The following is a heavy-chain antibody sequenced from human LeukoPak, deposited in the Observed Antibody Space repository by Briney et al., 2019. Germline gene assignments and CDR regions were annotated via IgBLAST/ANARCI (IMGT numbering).Heavy chain of an antibody. Sequence: GGSLRLSCAASGFTFSTYWMHWVRQAPGKGLVWVSHINSDGSSTNYADSVKGRFTISRDNAKNTLYLQMSSLRAEDTAVYYCIKDRTGTYSFDYWGQGTLVTVSS. D-gene: IGHD7-27*01. CDR2: INSDGSST. V-gene: IGHV3-74*01. J-gene: IGHJ4*02. CDR1: GFTFSTYW. CDR3: IKDRTGTYSFDY.